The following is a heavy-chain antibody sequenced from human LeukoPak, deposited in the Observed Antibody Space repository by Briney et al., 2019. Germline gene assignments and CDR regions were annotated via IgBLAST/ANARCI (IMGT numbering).Heavy chain of an antibody. CDR1: GYSFTSYW. CDR2: IYPGDSDT. V-gene: IGHV5-51*01. J-gene: IGHJ5*02. CDR3: ARFIAAAGNISDP. D-gene: IGHD6-13*01. Sequence: GESLKISWKGSGYSFTSYWIGWVRQMPGKGLEWMGIIYPGDSDTRYSPSFQGQVTISADKSISTAYLQWSSLKASDTAMYYCARFIAAAGNISDPWGQGTLVTVSS.